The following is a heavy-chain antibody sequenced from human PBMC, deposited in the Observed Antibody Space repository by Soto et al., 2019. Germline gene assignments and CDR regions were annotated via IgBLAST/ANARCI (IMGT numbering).Heavy chain of an antibody. V-gene: IGHV3-23*01. CDR2: IGGSGRST. D-gene: IGHD5-12*01. CDR3: GKSRGRDGYNWISEFFYNTMDV. CDR1: RFTFSSYA. Sequence: GGSLRLSCAASRFTFSSYAMSWVRQAPGKGLEWVSAIGGSGRSTYYADSVKGRFTISRDNSKNTLYLQMNSLRAEDTAVYYCGKSRGRDGYNWISEFFYNTMDVWGQGTTVTVSS. J-gene: IGHJ6*02.